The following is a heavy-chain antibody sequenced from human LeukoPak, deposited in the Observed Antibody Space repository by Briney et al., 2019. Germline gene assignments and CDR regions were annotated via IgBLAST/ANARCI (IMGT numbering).Heavy chain of an antibody. J-gene: IGHJ4*02. CDR2: FDPEDGET. Sequence: ASVTVSCTASGYTFTSYDINWVRQAPGKGLEWMGGFDPEDGETIYAQKFQGRVTMTEDTSTDTAYMELSSLRSEDTAVYYCATDGSSGWFYYFDYWGQGTLVTVSS. D-gene: IGHD6-19*01. V-gene: IGHV1-24*01. CDR1: GYTFTSYD. CDR3: ATDGSSGWFYYFDY.